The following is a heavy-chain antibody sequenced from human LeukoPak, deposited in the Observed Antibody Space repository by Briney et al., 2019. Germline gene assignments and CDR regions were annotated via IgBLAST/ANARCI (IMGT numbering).Heavy chain of an antibody. CDR1: GGSISSSSYY. V-gene: IGHV4-39*01. D-gene: IGHD2/OR15-2a*01. CDR2: IYYSGST. CDR3: ARHQLQDIVLVLAHAFDI. Sequence: PSETLSLTCTVSGGSISSSSYYWGWIRQPPGKGLGWIGSIYYSGSTYYNPSLKSRVTISVDTSKNQFSLKLSSVTAADTAVYYCARHQLQDIVLVLAHAFDIWGQGTMVTVSS. J-gene: IGHJ3*02.